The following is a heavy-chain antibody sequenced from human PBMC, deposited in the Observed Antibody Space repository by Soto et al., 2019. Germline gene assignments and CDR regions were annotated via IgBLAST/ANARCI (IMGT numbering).Heavy chain of an antibody. CDR2: INPNSGDT. CDR1: GYIFAGYY. V-gene: IGHV1-2*04. Sequence: ASVKVSCKASGYIFAGYYMHWVRQAPGQGLEWMGWINPNSGDTNYTQKFQGWVTMTRDTSISTAYMELSRLRSDDTAVYYCATSRISIAVAGETEYYFDYWGQGTLVTVSS. J-gene: IGHJ4*02. D-gene: IGHD6-19*01. CDR3: ATSRISIAVAGETEYYFDY.